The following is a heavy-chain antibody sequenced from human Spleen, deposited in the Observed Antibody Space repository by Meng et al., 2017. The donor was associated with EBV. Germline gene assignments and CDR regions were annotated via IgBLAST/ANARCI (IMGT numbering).Heavy chain of an antibody. Sequence: EGEGVGAGGGLGKLGGALGLSCAGAGFSFRKRGMTWVRQGPGKGMEWVGRIKSKTDGGKTDYAAPVKGRFTISRDDSKKTLYLQMSSLKTEDTAVYYCTTNRGSKWGQGTLVTVSS. CDR3: TTNRGSK. CDR1: GFSFRKRG. V-gene: IGHV3-15*01. CDR2: IKSKTDGGKT. D-gene: IGHD5-12*01. J-gene: IGHJ4*02.